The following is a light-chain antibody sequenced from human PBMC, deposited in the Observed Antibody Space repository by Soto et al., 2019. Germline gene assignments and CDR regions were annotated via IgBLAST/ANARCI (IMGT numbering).Light chain of an antibody. V-gene: IGKV3-15*01. CDR3: QQYGTSPPWT. CDR1: QSVSSN. CDR2: DAS. J-gene: IGKJ1*01. Sequence: EIVMTQSPATLSVSPGERATLSCRASQSVSSNLAWYQQKPGQAPRLLIYDASTRATGIPARFSGSGSGTEFTLTISSLQSEDFAVYYCQQYGTSPPWTFGQGTTVEIK.